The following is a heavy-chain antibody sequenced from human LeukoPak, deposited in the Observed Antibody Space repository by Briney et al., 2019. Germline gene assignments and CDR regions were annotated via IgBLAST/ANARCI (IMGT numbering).Heavy chain of an antibody. Sequence: GGSLRLSCAASGFTFSSYSMNWARQAPGKGLEWVSVIYSGGSTKYADSVKGRFTIFRDNSKNTLNLQMNSLRAEDTAVYYCARHLRYGSGGYFDYWGQGTLVTVSS. J-gene: IGHJ4*02. CDR2: IYSGGST. CDR3: ARHLRYGSGGYFDY. CDR1: GFTFSSYS. V-gene: IGHV3-66*04. D-gene: IGHD3-10*01.